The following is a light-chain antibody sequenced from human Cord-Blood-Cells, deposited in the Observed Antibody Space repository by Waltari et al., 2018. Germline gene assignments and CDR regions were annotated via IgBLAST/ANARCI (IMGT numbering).Light chain of an antibody. Sequence: DIQLTQSPSFLSASVGDRVTITCRASQGISSYLAWYQQKPGKAPKLLIYAASTLQSGVPSRFSGSVSGTEFTLTISSLQPEDFATYYCQQLNSYFGQGTRLEIK. V-gene: IGKV1-9*01. J-gene: IGKJ5*01. CDR2: AAS. CDR3: QQLNSY. CDR1: QGISSY.